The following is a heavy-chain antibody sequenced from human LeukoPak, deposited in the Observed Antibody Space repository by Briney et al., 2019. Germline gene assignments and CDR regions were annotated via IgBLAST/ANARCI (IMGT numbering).Heavy chain of an antibody. CDR3: ARDGLHIAAADPYYFDY. Sequence: SVKVSCKASGGTFSSYAISWVRQAPGQGLEWMGGIIPIFGTANYAQKFQGRVTITADESTSTAYMELSSLRSEDTAVYYCARDGLHIAAADPYYFDYWGQGTLVTVSS. J-gene: IGHJ4*02. CDR1: GGTFSSYA. CDR2: IIPIFGTA. D-gene: IGHD6-13*01. V-gene: IGHV1-69*13.